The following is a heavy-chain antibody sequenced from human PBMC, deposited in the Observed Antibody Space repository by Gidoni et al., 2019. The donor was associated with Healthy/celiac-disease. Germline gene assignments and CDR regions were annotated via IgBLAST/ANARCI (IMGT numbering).Heavy chain of an antibody. Sequence: QVQLQQWGAGLLQPSQTLSLTCAVYGGSFSGYYWSWIRQPPGKRLEWIGEINHSGSTNYNPSIKSRVTISVDTSKNQFSLKLSSVTAADTAVYYCASSPDYAFDIWGQGTMVTVSS. J-gene: IGHJ3*02. CDR2: INHSGST. V-gene: IGHV4-34*01. D-gene: IGHD5-12*01. CDR1: GGSFSGYY. CDR3: ASSPDYAFDI.